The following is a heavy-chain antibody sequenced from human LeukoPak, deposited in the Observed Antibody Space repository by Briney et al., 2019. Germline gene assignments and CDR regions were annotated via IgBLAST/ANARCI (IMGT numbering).Heavy chain of an antibody. V-gene: IGHV3-23*01. CDR1: GFTFTSYS. D-gene: IGHD7-27*01. Sequence: GGSLRLSCAASGFTFTSYSMNWVRQAPGKGLEWVSTISGGGGSTYYADSVKGRFTISRDNSKNTLYLQVNSLRAEDTAVYYCAKDGVNWGSYFDFWGQGAVVTVSS. CDR3: AKDGVNWGSYFDF. CDR2: ISGGGGST. J-gene: IGHJ4*02.